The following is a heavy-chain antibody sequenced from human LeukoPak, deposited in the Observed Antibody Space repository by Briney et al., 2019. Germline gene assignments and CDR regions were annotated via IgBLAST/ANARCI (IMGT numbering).Heavy chain of an antibody. V-gene: IGHV1-2*06. Sequence: GASVKVSCKASGYTFTGYYMHWVRQAPGQGLEWMGRINPNSGGTNYAQKFQGRVTMTRDTSISTAYMELSRLRSDDTAVYYCARLGCSSTSCYFVGVDVDAFDIWGQGTMVTVSS. CDR1: GYTFTGYY. D-gene: IGHD2-2*01. J-gene: IGHJ3*02. CDR2: INPNSGGT. CDR3: ARLGCSSTSCYFVGVDVDAFDI.